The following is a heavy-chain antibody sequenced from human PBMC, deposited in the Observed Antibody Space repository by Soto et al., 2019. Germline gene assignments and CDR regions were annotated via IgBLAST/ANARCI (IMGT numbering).Heavy chain of an antibody. J-gene: IGHJ4*01. CDR3: ARATRVAAGRYYFDY. V-gene: IGHV3-23*01. CDR1: GFTFSSYG. D-gene: IGHD6-13*01. Sequence: PGGSLRLSCAASGFTFSSYGMTWLRHAPVKGLDWVSSISGSGGSTYSADSVKGGFASSRDSSKTKVYLQMSSLGVDDTAVYYCARATRVAAGRYYFDYWGHGTLVTVSS. CDR2: ISGSGGST.